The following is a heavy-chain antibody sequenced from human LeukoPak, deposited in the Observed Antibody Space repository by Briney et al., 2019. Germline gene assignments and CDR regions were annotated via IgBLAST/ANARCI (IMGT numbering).Heavy chain of an antibody. CDR1: GFTFSNYF. CDR3: ARPGARGLYYFDY. CDR2: IKQDGSEK. Sequence: GGSLRLSCTASGFTFSNYFMSWVHQAPGKGLEWVANIKQDGSEKYYVDSVKGRFTISRDNAKNSLYLQMHSLRAEDTAVYYCARPGARGLYYFDYWGQGTLVTVSS. D-gene: IGHD7-27*01. V-gene: IGHV3-7*01. J-gene: IGHJ4*02.